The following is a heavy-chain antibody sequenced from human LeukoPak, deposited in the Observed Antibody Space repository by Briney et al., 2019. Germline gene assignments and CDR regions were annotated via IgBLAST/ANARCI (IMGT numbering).Heavy chain of an antibody. CDR1: GFTFANYA. Sequence: GGSLRLSCAASGFTFANYAMNWVRQAPGKGLEWVSNIGGRGGSTFYADSVKGRFTISRDHSKNTVYLQMNSLRVEDTAVYYCARPNCYDASGYYYLDYWGQGTLVTVSS. J-gene: IGHJ4*02. CDR3: ARPNCYDASGYYYLDY. D-gene: IGHD3-22*01. V-gene: IGHV3-23*01. CDR2: IGGRGGST.